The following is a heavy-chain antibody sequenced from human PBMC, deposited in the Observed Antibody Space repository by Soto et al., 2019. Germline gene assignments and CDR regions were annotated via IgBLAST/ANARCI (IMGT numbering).Heavy chain of an antibody. CDR2: IYYSGST. J-gene: IGHJ5*02. Sequence: SETLSLTCTVSGGSISSSSYYWGWIRQPPGKGLEWIGSIYYSGSTYYNPSLKSRVTISVDTSKNQFSLKLSSVTAADTAVYYCARHASTMIVVVITQGTTWSDPWGQGTLVTVSS. CDR1: GGSISSSSYY. CDR3: ARHASTMIVVVITQGTTWSDP. V-gene: IGHV4-39*01. D-gene: IGHD3-22*01.